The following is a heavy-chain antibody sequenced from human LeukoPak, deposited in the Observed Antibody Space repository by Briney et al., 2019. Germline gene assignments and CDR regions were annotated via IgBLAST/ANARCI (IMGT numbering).Heavy chain of an antibody. V-gene: IGHV4-61*02. CDR1: GGSISSGSYY. CDR3: ARSYSGYDSQYYFDY. J-gene: IGHJ4*02. D-gene: IGHD5-12*01. Sequence: SETLSLTCTVSGGSISSGSYYWSWIRQPAGKGLEWVGRIYTSGSTNYNPSLKSRVTISVDTSKNQFSLKLSSVTAADTAVYYCARSYSGYDSQYYFDYWGQGTLVTASS. CDR2: IYTSGST.